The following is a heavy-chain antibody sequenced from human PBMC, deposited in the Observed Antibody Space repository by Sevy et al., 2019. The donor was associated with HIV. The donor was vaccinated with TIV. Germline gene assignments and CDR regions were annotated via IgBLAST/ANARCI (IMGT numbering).Heavy chain of an antibody. CDR2: TYYSGST. J-gene: IGHJ6*04. Sequence: SETLSLTCTVSSASITSYYYSWIRQPPGKGLEWIAYTYYSGSTNYNPSLKSRVTISIDTSKNQLSLKLSSVTAADTAVYYCVRGGSPWWDVDVWGKGTTVTVSS. V-gene: IGHV4-59*01. CDR3: VRGGSPWWDVDV. CDR1: SASITSYY. D-gene: IGHD1-26*01.